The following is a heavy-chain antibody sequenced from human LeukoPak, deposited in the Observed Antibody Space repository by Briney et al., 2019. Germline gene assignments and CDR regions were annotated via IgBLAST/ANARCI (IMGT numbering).Heavy chain of an antibody. J-gene: IGHJ4*02. CDR3: GRRHGDYYHPIAN. V-gene: IGHV3-30*03. CDR1: GFSFSNYG. CDR2: MSHDGSNK. Sequence: PGGSLRLSCAASGFSFSNYGFHWVRQAPGKGLEWVAVMSHDGSNKYYAGSVKGRFTISRDNSKNALYLQMNSLRAEDTAVYYCGRRHGDYYHPIANWGQRTLVTVSS. D-gene: IGHD4-17*01.